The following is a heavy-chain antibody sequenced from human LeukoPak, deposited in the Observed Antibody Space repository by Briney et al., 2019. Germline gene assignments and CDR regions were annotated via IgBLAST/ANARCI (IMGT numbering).Heavy chain of an antibody. CDR3: ARGYSYGPFDY. J-gene: IGHJ4*02. D-gene: IGHD5-18*01. CDR2: INPSGGST. CDR1: GYTFTSYG. V-gene: IGHV1-46*01. Sequence: ASVKVSCKASGYTFTSYGIGWVRQAPGQGLEWMGIINPSGGSTSYAQKFQGRVTMTRDTSTSTVYMELSSLRSEDTAVYYCARGYSYGPFDYWGQGTLVTVSS.